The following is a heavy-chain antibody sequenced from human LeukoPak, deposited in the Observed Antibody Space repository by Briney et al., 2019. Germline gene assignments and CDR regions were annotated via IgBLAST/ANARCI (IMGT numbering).Heavy chain of an antibody. D-gene: IGHD3-10*01. CDR2: IVVGSGNT. CDR3: AADSSGGGPGYYYYYGMDV. V-gene: IGHV1-58*02. Sequence: KISCKASGFTFTSSTIQWVRQARGQRLGWIGWIVVGSGNTNYAQKFQEGVTITRDMSTSTAYMELSSLRSEDTAVYYCAADSSGGGPGYYYYYGMDVWGQGTTVTVSS. CDR1: GFTFTSST. J-gene: IGHJ6*02.